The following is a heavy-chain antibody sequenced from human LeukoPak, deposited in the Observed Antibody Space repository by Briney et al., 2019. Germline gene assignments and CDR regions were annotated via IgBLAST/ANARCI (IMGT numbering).Heavy chain of an antibody. J-gene: IGHJ4*02. CDR3: AKVRGNFEPGRLVIPQSPMDY. CDR2: ISYDGSNK. CDR1: GFTFSSYG. Sequence: GGSLRLSCAASGFTFSSYGMHWVRQAPGKGLEWVAVISYDGSNKYYADSVKGRFTVSRDNSKNTLYLQMNSLRAEDTAVYYCAKVRGNFEPGRLVIPQSPMDYWGQGTLVTVSS. V-gene: IGHV3-30*18. D-gene: IGHD3-9*01.